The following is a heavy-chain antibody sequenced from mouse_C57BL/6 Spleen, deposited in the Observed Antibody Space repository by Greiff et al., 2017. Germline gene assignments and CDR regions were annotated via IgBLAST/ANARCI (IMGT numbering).Heavy chain of an antibody. CDR3: TTRPWFAY. V-gene: IGHV14-4*01. CDR2: IDPENGDT. J-gene: IGHJ3*01. Sequence: EVQLQQSGAELVRPGASVKLSCTASGFNIKDDYMHWVKQRPEQGLEWIGWIDPENGDTEYASKFQGKATITADTSSNTAYLQLSSLTSEDTAVYYCTTRPWFAYWGQGTLVTVS. CDR1: GFNIKDDY.